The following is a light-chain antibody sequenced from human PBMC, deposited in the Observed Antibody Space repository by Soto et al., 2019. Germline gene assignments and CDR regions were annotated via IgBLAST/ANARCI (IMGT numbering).Light chain of an antibody. CDR3: QQYGSSPMYS. V-gene: IGKV3-20*01. J-gene: IGKJ2*03. CDR1: QSINRNF. Sequence: EIVLTQSPGTLYLSPGEGATLSCRASQSINRNFLAWYQQKRGRVPRLLIYAASIRATGIPDRFSGSGSGTDFTLTVSRLEPEDFAVYYCQQYGSSPMYSFGQGTKVDIK. CDR2: AAS.